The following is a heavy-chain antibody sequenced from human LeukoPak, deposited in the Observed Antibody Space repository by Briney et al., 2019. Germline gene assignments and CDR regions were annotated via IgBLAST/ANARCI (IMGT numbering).Heavy chain of an antibody. V-gene: IGHV5-51*01. CDR2: IYPGDSDT. D-gene: IGHD3-3*01. J-gene: IGHJ4*02. CDR1: GYTFSGYW. Sequence: GESLKISCKGSGYTFSGYWIGWVRQMPGKGLEWMGIIYPGDSDTRYSPSLQGQVTISVDTSIGTAYLQWSSLKASDTAIYYCARQNDFRLDYWGQGTLVTVSS. CDR3: ARQNDFRLDY.